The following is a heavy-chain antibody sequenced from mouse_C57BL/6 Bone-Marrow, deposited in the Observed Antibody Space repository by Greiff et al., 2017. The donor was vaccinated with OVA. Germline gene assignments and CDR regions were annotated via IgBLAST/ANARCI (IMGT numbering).Heavy chain of an antibody. D-gene: IGHD3-2*02. V-gene: IGHV1-80*01. CDR2: IYPGDGDT. CDR3: ARQGQLRLRFAY. J-gene: IGHJ3*01. CDR1: GYAFSSYW. Sequence: QVQLQQSGAELVKPGASVKISCKASGYAFSSYWMNWVKQRPGKGLEWIGQIYPGDGDTNYNGKFKGKATLTADKSSSTAYMQLSSLTSEDSAVYFCARQGQLRLRFAYWGQGTLVTVSA.